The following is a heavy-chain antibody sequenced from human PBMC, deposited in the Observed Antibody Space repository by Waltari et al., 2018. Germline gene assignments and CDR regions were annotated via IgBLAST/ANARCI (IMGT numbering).Heavy chain of an antibody. V-gene: IGHV4-34*01. CDR3: ARGRGYSTIRQNWFDP. D-gene: IGHD6-13*01. Sequence: QVQLQQWGAGLLKPSETLSLTCAVYGGSFSGYYWSWIRQPPGKGLEWIGEINHRGSTNDNPSLKMRVTIAVDTSKNQFSLKLSSVTAADTAVYYCARGRGYSTIRQNWFDPWGQGTLVTVSS. CDR2: INHRGST. J-gene: IGHJ5*02. CDR1: GGSFSGYY.